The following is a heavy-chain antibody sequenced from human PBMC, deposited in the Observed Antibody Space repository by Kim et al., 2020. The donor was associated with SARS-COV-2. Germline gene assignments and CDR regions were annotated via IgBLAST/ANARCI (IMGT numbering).Heavy chain of an antibody. J-gene: IGHJ5*02. V-gene: IGHV7-4-1*02. Sequence: AQGFTGRFVFSLDTSVSTAYLQISSLKAEDTAVYYCARTTSYYDSSRFDPWGQGTLVTVSS. CDR3: ARTTSYYDSSRFDP. D-gene: IGHD3-22*01.